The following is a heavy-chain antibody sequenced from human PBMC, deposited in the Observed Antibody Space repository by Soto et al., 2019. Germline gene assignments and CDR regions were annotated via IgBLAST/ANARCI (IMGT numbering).Heavy chain of an antibody. CDR1: GFAFSGYG. J-gene: IGHJ4*02. CDR2: IWYDGSKR. Sequence: GGSLRLSCAASGFAFSGYGMHWVRQAPGKGLEWVALIWYDGSKRDHADSVKGRFTISRDDSKNTLYLQMNSLRVEDTAVYYCVRDPATVTSYFDYWGQGALVTV. D-gene: IGHD4-17*01. V-gene: IGHV3-33*01. CDR3: VRDPATVTSYFDY.